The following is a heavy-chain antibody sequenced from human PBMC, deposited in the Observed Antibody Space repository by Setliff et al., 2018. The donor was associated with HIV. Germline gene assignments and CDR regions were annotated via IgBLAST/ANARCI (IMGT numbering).Heavy chain of an antibody. CDR2: IYTSGST. V-gene: IGHV4-61*02. CDR3: ARSPYSSSWTGVYYYYYGMDV. J-gene: IGHJ6*02. CDR1: GGSISSGSYY. Sequence: PSETLPLTCTVSGGSISSGSYYWSWIRQPAGKGLEWIGRIYTSGSTNYNPSLKSRVTISVDTSKNQFSLKLSSVTAADTAVYYCARSPYSSSWTGVYYYYYGMDVWGQGTTVTVS. D-gene: IGHD6-13*01.